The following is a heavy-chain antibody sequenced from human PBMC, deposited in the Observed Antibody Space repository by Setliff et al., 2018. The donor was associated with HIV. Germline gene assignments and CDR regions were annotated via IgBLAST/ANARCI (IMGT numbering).Heavy chain of an antibody. J-gene: IGHJ4*01. CDR3: ARGGASSLPLDY. Sequence: GESLKISCTASGVTFSSYWMHWVRQVPGKGLLWVSRINGDGDTTYYADSVKGRFTISRDNAKNSLYLQMNSLRADDTAIYYCARGGASSLPLDYWGHGTLVTVSS. V-gene: IGHV3-74*01. CDR2: INGDGDTT. D-gene: IGHD6-13*01. CDR1: GVTFSSYW.